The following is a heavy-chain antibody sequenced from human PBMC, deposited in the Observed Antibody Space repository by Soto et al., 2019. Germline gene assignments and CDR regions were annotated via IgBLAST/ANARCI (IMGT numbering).Heavy chain of an antibody. V-gene: IGHV1-69*13. CDR2: IIPIFGTA. J-gene: IGHJ4*02. D-gene: IGHD3-22*01. Sequence: SVKVSCKASGGTFSSYAISWVRQAPGQGLEWMGGIIPIFGTANYAQKFQGRVTITADESTSTAYMELSSLRSEDTAVYYCARAQQTEVLSGYYYGLGYWGQGTLVTVYS. CDR1: GGTFSSYA. CDR3: ARAQQTEVLSGYYYGLGY.